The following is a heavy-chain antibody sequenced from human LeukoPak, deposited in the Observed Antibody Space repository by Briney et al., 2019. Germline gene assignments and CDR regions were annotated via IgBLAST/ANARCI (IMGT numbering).Heavy chain of an antibody. Sequence: ASVKVFCKASGYTFTGYYMHWVRQAPGQGLEWMGWINPNSGGTNYAQKFQGRVTMTRDTSISTAYMELSRLRSDDTAVYYCARIPPGYCSSTSCSVLWGQGTLVTVSS. V-gene: IGHV1-2*02. CDR3: ARIPPGYCSSTSCSVL. J-gene: IGHJ4*02. CDR2: INPNSGGT. CDR1: GYTFTGYY. D-gene: IGHD2-2*03.